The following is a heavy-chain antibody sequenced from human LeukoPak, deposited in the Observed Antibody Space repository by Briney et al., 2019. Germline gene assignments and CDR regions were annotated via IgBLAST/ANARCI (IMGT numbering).Heavy chain of an antibody. J-gene: IGHJ6*02. Sequence: ASVKVSCKVSGYTLTELSMHWVRQAPGKGLEWMGGFDPEDGETIYAQKFQGRVTMTEDTSTDTAYMELSSLRSEDTAVYYCARADIVVVPAAIIPYYYGMDVWGQGTTVTVSS. CDR3: ARADIVVVPAAIIPYYYGMDV. CDR1: GYTLTELS. CDR2: FDPEDGET. V-gene: IGHV1-24*01. D-gene: IGHD2-2*01.